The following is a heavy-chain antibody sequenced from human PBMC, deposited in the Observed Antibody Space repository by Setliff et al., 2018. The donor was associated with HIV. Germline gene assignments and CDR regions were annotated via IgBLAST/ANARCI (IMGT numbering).Heavy chain of an antibody. Sequence: SVKVSCKASGGTFSSYTINWVRQAPGQGLDWMGRIIPILGVANYTQRFQGKVTITADKSTSTAYMGLTSLRFDDTAMYYCVRGVQSPPHYSYYYMDVWGEGTMVTVSS. CDR2: IIPILGVA. J-gene: IGHJ6*03. CDR1: GGTFSSYT. D-gene: IGHD3-3*01. CDR3: VRGVQSPPHYSYYYMDV. V-gene: IGHV1-69*02.